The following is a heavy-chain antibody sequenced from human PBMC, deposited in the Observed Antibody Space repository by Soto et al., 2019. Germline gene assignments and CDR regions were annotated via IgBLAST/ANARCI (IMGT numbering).Heavy chain of an antibody. CDR1: GYSLITYG. CDR3: SRVPPYYDPLPVDYRDRYFEL. D-gene: IGHD3-3*01. Sequence: QVQLVQSGAEVKKPGASVKVSCKASGYSLITYGISWLRQARGQGLEWMGWISAYNGDTNFAQKFQGRVTMTTDTSTNTAYMDLRSLTSDDTAVYYCSRVPPYYDPLPVDYRDRYFELWGRGTLVTVSS. J-gene: IGHJ2*01. CDR2: ISAYNGDT. V-gene: IGHV1-18*01.